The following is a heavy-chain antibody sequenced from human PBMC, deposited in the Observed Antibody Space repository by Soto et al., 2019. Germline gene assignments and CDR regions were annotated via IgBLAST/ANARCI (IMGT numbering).Heavy chain of an antibody. V-gene: IGHV3-48*03. Sequence: VQLVESGGGLVQPGGSLRLSCAASGFTFSSYEMNWVRQAPGKGLEWVSYISSSGSTIYYADSVKGRFTISRDNAKNSLYLQMNSLRAEDTAVYYCARVSQWLVHGRGNNWFDPWGQGTLVTVSS. CDR1: GFTFSSYE. D-gene: IGHD6-19*01. CDR3: ARVSQWLVHGRGNNWFDP. CDR2: ISSSGSTI. J-gene: IGHJ5*02.